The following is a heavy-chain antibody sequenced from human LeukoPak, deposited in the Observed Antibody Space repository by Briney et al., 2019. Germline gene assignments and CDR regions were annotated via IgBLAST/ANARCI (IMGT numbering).Heavy chain of an antibody. D-gene: IGHD3-16*01. V-gene: IGHV4-39*01. CDR2: IYDSGST. Sequence: SETLSLTCTVSGGSIRSSYYYWGWIRQPPGKGLEWIVSIYDSGSTYYNTSLKSRPPISVNTSKNQFSLKLDSVIAADTAVYYCAGHYEPWGQGTLVTVSS. CDR1: GGSIRSSYYY. CDR3: AGHYEP. J-gene: IGHJ5*02.